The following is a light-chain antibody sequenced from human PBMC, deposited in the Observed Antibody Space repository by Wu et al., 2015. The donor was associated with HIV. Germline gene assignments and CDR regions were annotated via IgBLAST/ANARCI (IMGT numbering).Light chain of an antibody. V-gene: IGKV1-9*01. J-gene: IGKJ2*01. CDR2: TAS. CDR1: QGMSSY. Sequence: DIQLTQSPSFLSASVGDRVTITCRASQGMSSYLAWYQQKPGKAPKLLIYTASTLQSGVPSRFSGSGSGTEFTLTISSLQPEDFATYYCQQLNSYPLTFGQGTKLGIK. CDR3: QQLNSYPLT.